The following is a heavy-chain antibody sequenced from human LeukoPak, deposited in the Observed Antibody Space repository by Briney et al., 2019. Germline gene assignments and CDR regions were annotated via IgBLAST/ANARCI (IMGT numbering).Heavy chain of an antibody. V-gene: IGHV1-18*04. Sequence: ASVKVSCKASGYTFTGYYMHWVRQAPGQGLEWMGWISAYNGDTNYAQKLQGRVTMTTDASTSTAYMELRSLRSDDTAVYYCAQAGFGEFHSVEWGQGTLVTVSS. CDR3: AQAGFGEFHSVE. J-gene: IGHJ4*02. D-gene: IGHD3-10*01. CDR1: GYTFTGYY. CDR2: ISAYNGDT.